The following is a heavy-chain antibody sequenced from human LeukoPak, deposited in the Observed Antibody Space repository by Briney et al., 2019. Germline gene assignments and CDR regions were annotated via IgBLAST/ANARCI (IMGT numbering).Heavy chain of an antibody. Sequence: PSETLSLTCTVSGGSISSYYWSWIRQPAGKGLEWIGRIYTSGSTNYNPSLKSRVTMSVDTSKNQFSLKLSSVTAADTAVYYCARDLGYCSSTSRRRDYYMDVWGKGTTVTVSS. D-gene: IGHD2-2*01. J-gene: IGHJ6*03. CDR1: GGSISSYY. CDR2: IYTSGST. CDR3: ARDLGYCSSTSRRRDYYMDV. V-gene: IGHV4-4*07.